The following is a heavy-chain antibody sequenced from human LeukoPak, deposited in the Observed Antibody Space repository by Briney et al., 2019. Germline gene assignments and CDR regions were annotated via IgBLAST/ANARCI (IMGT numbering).Heavy chain of an antibody. D-gene: IGHD6-19*01. V-gene: IGHV3-23*01. J-gene: IGHJ4*02. CDR1: GFTFSSYA. CDR2: ISGSGGST. Sequence: PGASLRLSCAASGFTFSSYAMSWVRQAPGKGLEWVSAISGSGGSTYYADSVKGRFTITRDNSKNTLYLQMNSLRAEDTAVYYCAKGKFGMAGSFLGYWGQGTLVTVSS. CDR3: AKGKFGMAGSFLGY.